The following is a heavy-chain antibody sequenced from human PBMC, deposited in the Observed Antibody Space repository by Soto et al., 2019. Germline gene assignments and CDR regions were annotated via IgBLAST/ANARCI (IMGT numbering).Heavy chain of an antibody. Sequence: SETLSLTCAVSGYSIINNYYWGWIRQPPGKGLEWIGSIYVSGNTYENPSLRGRVTMSVDTSKNHFSLKLNSMTAADTAVYYCARAPRPLSESNFEGFFDYWGQGTPVTVSS. CDR2: IYVSGNT. CDR1: GYSIINNYY. V-gene: IGHV4-38-2*01. D-gene: IGHD1-1*01. J-gene: IGHJ4*02. CDR3: ARAPRPLSESNFEGFFDY.